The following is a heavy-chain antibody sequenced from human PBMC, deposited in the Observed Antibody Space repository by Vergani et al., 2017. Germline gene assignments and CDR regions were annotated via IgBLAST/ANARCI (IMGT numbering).Heavy chain of an antibody. CDR2: INHSGST. J-gene: IGHJ6*02. V-gene: IGHV4-39*07. D-gene: IGHD3-9*01. CDR3: ARGPNILTGYYLPYYYYGMDV. Sequence: QVQLQESGPGLVKPSETLSLTCTVSGGSISSSSYYWGWIRQPPGKGLEWIGEINHSGSTNYNPSLKSRVTISVDTSKNQFSLKLSSVTAADTAVYYCARGPNILTGYYLPYYYYGMDVWGQGTTVTVSS. CDR1: GGSISSSSYY.